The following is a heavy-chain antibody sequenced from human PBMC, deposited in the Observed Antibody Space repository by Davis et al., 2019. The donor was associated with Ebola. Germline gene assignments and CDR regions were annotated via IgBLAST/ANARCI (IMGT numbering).Heavy chain of an antibody. CDR2: TRNKAKSYTT. D-gene: IGHD3-10*01. V-gene: IGHV3-72*01. J-gene: IGHJ6*03. Sequence: PGGSLRLSCAVSGFTFSAHYMDWVRQAPGKGLEWVGRTRNKAKSYTTEYAASVKGRFSISRDDSKNSLYLQMNSLKTEDTAVYHCARAASYRNYYYMDVWGKGTTVTVSS. CDR1: GFTFSAHY. CDR3: ARAASYRNYYYMDV.